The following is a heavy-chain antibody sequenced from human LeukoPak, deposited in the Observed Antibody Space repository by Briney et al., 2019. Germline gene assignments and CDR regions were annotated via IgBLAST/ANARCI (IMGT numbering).Heavy chain of an antibody. Sequence: GGSLRLSCAASGFTFSSYAISWVRQAPGKGLEWVSDISGGGATTFYADSVKGRFTISRDNSKNTLYLQLSSLRAEDTAVYYCAKSTGYSTTGRDFDSWGRGTLVTVSS. CDR2: ISGGGATT. V-gene: IGHV3-23*01. CDR3: AKSTGYSTTGRDFDS. J-gene: IGHJ4*02. D-gene: IGHD6-13*01. CDR1: GFTFSSYA.